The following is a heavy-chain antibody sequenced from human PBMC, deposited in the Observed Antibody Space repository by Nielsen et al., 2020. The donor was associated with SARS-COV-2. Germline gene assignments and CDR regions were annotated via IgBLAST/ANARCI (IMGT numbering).Heavy chain of an antibody. Sequence: ASVKVSCKASGYTFTSYYMHWVRQAPGQGLEWMGIINPSGGSTSYAQKFQGRVTMTRDTSTSTVYMELSSLRSEDTAVYYCARDGCGGSCYGNWFDPWGQGTLVTVSS. V-gene: IGHV1-46*01. CDR3: ARDGCGGSCYGNWFDP. D-gene: IGHD2-15*01. J-gene: IGHJ5*02. CDR2: INPSGGST. CDR1: GYTFTSYY.